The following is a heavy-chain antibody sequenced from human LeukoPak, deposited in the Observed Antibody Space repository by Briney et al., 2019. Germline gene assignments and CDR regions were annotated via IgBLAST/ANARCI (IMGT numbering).Heavy chain of an antibody. CDR3: ARGSTWGQDDVFDV. CDR1: GFTFSTYA. D-gene: IGHD7-27*01. CDR2: ISGSASGVTT. Sequence: GGSLRLSCAASGFTFSTYAMSWVRQAPGKGLEWVSAISGSASGVTTYYADSVKGRFTISRDNSKNTLYLQMNSLRAEDTAVYYCARGSTWGQDDVFDVWGQGTMVTVSS. V-gene: IGHV3-23*01. J-gene: IGHJ3*01.